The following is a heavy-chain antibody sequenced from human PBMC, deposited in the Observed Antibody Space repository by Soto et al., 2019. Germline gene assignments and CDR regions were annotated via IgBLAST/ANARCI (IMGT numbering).Heavy chain of an antibody. CDR3: ARATPFPHYDYIWGSPTHFDY. CDR1: GGSISSYY. Sequence: PSETLSLTCTVSGGSISSYYWSWIRQPPGKGLEWIGYIYYSGSTNYNPSLKSRVTISVDTSKNQFSLKLSSVTAADTAVYYCARATPFPHYDYIWGSPTHFDYWGQGTLVTVSS. D-gene: IGHD3-16*01. J-gene: IGHJ4*02. V-gene: IGHV4-59*01. CDR2: IYYSGST.